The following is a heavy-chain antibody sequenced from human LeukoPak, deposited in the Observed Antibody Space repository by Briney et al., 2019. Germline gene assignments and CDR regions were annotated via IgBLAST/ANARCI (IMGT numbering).Heavy chain of an antibody. CDR1: GGSFSGYY. J-gene: IGHJ5*02. Sequence: SETLSLTCAVYGGSFSGYYWSWIRQPPGKGLEWIGEINHSGSTNYNPSLKSRVTISADTSKNQFSLKLSSVTAADTAVYYCARGLVVPAAILIGWFDPWGQGTLVTVSS. CDR2: INHSGST. CDR3: ARGLVVPAAILIGWFDP. D-gene: IGHD2-2*01. V-gene: IGHV4-34*01.